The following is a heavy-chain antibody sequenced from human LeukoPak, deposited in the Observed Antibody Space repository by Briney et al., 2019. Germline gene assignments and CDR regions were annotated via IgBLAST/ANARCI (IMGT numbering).Heavy chain of an antibody. J-gene: IGHJ4*02. Sequence: PGGSLRLSCAASGFTFSTYSMNWVRQAPGKGLEWVSAISGSGGITYYADSVKGRFTISRDNSKNTLYLQMNSLRAEDTALYYCAKDTALGYGDFIDYWGQGTLVTVSS. CDR1: GFTFSTYS. D-gene: IGHD4-17*01. CDR2: ISGSGGIT. CDR3: AKDTALGYGDFIDY. V-gene: IGHV3-23*01.